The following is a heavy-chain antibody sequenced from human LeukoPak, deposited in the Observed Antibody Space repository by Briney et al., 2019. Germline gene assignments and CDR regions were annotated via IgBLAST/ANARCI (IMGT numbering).Heavy chain of an antibody. V-gene: IGHV1-24*01. CDR1: GYTLTELS. Sequence: ASVKVSCKVSGYTLTELSMHWVRQAPGKGLEWMGGFDPEDGETIYAQKFQGRVTMTEDTSTDTAYMELSSLRSEDTAVYYCAPPNDFWSGYAPPPYYYGMDVWGQGTTVTVSS. D-gene: IGHD3-3*01. CDR3: APPNDFWSGYAPPPYYYGMDV. CDR2: FDPEDGET. J-gene: IGHJ6*02.